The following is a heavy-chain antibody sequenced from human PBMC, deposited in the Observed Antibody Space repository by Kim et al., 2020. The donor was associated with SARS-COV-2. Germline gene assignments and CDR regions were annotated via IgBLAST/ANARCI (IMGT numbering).Heavy chain of an antibody. J-gene: IGHJ4*02. CDR2: IYYSGST. Sequence: SETLSLTCTVSGGSISSSSYYWGWIRQPPGKGLEWIGSIYYSGSTYYNPSLKSRVTISVDTSKNQFSLKLSSVTAADTAVYYCARESGLVAGTGDYWGQGTLVTVSS. CDR3: ARESGLVAGTGDY. V-gene: IGHV4-39*07. D-gene: IGHD6-19*01. CDR1: GGSISSSSYY.